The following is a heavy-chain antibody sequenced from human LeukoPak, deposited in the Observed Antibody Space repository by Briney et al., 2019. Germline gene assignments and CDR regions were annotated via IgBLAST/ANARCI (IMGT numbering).Heavy chain of an antibody. Sequence: SETLSLTCTVSGGSISSGGYYWSWIRQHPGKGLEWIGYIYCSGSTYYNPSLKSRVTISVDTSKNQFSLKLSSVTAADTAVYYCARGSYYYYGMDVWGQGTTVTVSS. J-gene: IGHJ6*02. CDR3: ARGSYYYYGMDV. V-gene: IGHV4-31*03. D-gene: IGHD2-15*01. CDR2: IYCSGST. CDR1: GGSISSGGYY.